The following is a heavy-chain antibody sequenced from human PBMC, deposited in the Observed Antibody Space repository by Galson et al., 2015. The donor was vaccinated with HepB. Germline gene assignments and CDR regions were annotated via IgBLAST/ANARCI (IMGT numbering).Heavy chain of an antibody. CDR2: IKSDGITT. CDR1: GFTFSDYR. V-gene: IGHV3-74*01. Sequence: SLRLSCAASGFTFSDYRMHWVRQAPGGGLLWVSLIKSDGITTAYADSVKGRFFISRDNAKNTLYLQMNSLRDEDTAVYYCAVRGGSWGQGTLVTVSS. CDR3: AVRGGS. D-gene: IGHD3-16*01. J-gene: IGHJ1*01.